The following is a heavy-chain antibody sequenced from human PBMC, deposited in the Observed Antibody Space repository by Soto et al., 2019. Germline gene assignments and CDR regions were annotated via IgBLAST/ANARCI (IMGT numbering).Heavy chain of an antibody. CDR2: INPSGGST. V-gene: IGHV1-46*01. J-gene: IGHJ6*02. CDR3: ATDRGKEMSTIRVSEHNGMYA. D-gene: IGHD1-1*01. Sequence: ASVKVSCKASGYTFTSYYMHWVRQAPGQGLEWMGIINPSGGSTSYAQKFQGRVTMTRDTSTSTVYMELSSLRSEDTAVYYCATDRGKEMSTIRVSEHNGMYAFAQVTTITVSS. CDR1: GYTFTSYY.